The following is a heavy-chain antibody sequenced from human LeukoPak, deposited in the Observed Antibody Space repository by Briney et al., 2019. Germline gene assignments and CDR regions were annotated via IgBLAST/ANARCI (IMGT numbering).Heavy chain of an antibody. CDR2: ISSSSSYI. J-gene: IGHJ6*02. CDR3: ARDGHYDILTGYTYYYGMDV. D-gene: IGHD3-9*01. V-gene: IGHV3-21*01. CDR1: GFTFSSYS. Sequence: GGSLRLSCAASGFTFSSYSMNWVRQAPGKGLEWVSSISSSSSYIYYADSVKGRFTISRDNAKNSLYLQMNSLRAEDTAVYYCARDGHYDILTGYTYYYGMDVWGQGTLVTVSS.